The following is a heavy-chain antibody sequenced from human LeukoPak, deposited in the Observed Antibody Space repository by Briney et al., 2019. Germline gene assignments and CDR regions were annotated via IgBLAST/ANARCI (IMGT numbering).Heavy chain of an antibody. CDR3: ARGSSSSRYGTR. CDR2: INHSGST. J-gene: IGHJ4*02. CDR1: GGSFSGYY. V-gene: IGHV4-34*01. Sequence: PSETLSLTCAVYGGSFSGYYWSWIRQPPGKGLEWIGEINHSGSTNYNPSLKSRVTISVDKSKNQFFLKLSPVTAADTAVYYCARGSSSSRYGTRWGQGTLVTVSS. D-gene: IGHD6-13*01.